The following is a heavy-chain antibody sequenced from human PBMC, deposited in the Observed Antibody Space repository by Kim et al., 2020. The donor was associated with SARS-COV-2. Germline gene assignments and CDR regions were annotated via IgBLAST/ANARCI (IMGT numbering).Heavy chain of an antibody. D-gene: IGHD3-22*01. CDR1: GFTFSSYA. CDR3: AKVPVLVDSILVAFDI. Sequence: GGSLRLSCAASGFTFSSYAMSWVRQAPGKGLEWVSAISGSGGSTYYADSVKGRFTISRDNSKNTLYLQMNSLRAEDTAVYYCAKVPVLVDSILVAFDIWGQGTMVTVSS. J-gene: IGHJ3*02. V-gene: IGHV3-23*01. CDR2: ISGSGGST.